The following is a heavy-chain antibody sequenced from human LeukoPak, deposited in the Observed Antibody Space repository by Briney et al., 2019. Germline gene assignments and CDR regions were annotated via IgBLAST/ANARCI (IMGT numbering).Heavy chain of an antibody. J-gene: IGHJ4*02. D-gene: IGHD6-13*01. CDR1: GFTFSSYG. CDR3: AKDGRIAAAGTRGRQPFDY. V-gene: IGHV3-30*18. CDR2: ISYDGSNK. Sequence: PGGSLRLSCAASGFTFSSYGMHWVRQAPGKGLEWVAVISYDGSNKYYADSVKGRFTISRDNSKNTLYLQMNSLRAEDTAVYYCAKDGRIAAAGTRGRQPFDYWGQGTLVTVSS.